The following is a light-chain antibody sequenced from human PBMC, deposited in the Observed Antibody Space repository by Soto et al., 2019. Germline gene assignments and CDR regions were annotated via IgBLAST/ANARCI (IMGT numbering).Light chain of an antibody. J-gene: IGLJ1*01. CDR2: EVS. Sequence: QSALTQPAPVSGSPGQSITIPCTGTSSDVGSYHLVSWYRHHPGKAPELMIFEVSKRPSGVSNRFSGSKSGNTASLTISGLQAEDEADYYCCSYARSSTYVFGTGTKVTV. CDR1: SSDVGSYHL. CDR3: CSYARSSTYV. V-gene: IGLV2-23*02.